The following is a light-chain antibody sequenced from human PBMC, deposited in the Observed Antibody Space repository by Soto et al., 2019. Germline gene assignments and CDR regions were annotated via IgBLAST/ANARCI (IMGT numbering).Light chain of an antibody. CDR1: SSDVGGCNY. CDR3: SSCTGSDILV. Sequence: QSVLTQPASVSGSPGQSITISCTGTSSDVGGCNYVSWYQQHPGKAPKLIIYEVSIRPSGVSYRFSGSQSGNTASLTISGLQAEDEADYYCSSCTGSDILVFGGGTKVTVL. V-gene: IGLV2-14*01. J-gene: IGLJ3*02. CDR2: EVS.